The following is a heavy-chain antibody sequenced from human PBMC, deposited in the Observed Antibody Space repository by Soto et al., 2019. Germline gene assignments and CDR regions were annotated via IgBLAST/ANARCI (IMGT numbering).Heavy chain of an antibody. CDR2: ISYDGSNK. CDR1: GFTFSSYA. V-gene: IGHV3-30-3*01. D-gene: IGHD6-19*01. J-gene: IGHJ4*02. CDR3: AREEGYSSGWYGIDY. Sequence: QVQLVESGGGVVQPGRSLRLSCAASGFTFSSYAMHWVRQAPGKGLEWVAVISYDGSNKYYADSVKGRFTISRDNSKNTLYLQTNSLRAEDTAVYYCAREEGYSSGWYGIDYWGQGTLVTVSS.